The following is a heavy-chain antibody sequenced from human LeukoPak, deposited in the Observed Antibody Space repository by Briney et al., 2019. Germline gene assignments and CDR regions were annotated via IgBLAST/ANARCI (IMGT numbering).Heavy chain of an antibody. V-gene: IGHV5-51*01. CDR1: GYSFTSYW. J-gene: IGHJ5*02. CDR3: ARLPYCSSTSCTNWFDP. CDR2: IYPGDSDT. Sequence: GESLKIPCKGSGYSFTSYWIGWVRQMPGKGLEWMGIIYPGDSDTRYSPSFQGQVTISADKSISTAYLQWSSLKASDTAMYYCARLPYCSSTSCTNWFDPWGQGTLVTVSS. D-gene: IGHD2-2*01.